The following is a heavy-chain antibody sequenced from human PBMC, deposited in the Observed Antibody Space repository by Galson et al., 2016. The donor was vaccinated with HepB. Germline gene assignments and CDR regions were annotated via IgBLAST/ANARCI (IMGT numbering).Heavy chain of an antibody. Sequence: SLRLSCAASGFTVSSYGMHWVRQAPGKGLEWVAVIWYDGSNKYYADSVKGRFTISRDNSKNTLYLQMNSLRAEDTAVYYCAREGHYSAWFVIDYWGQGTLVTVSS. V-gene: IGHV3-33*01. CDR2: IWYDGSNK. CDR3: AREGHYSAWFVIDY. D-gene: IGHD6-19*01. CDR1: GFTVSSYG. J-gene: IGHJ4*02.